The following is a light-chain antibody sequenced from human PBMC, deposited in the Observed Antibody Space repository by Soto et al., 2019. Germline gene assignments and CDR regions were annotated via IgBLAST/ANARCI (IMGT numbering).Light chain of an antibody. CDR1: QSIRSN. V-gene: IGKV3-15*01. Sequence: DIVLTQSPGTLSLSPGERATLSCRASQSIRSNLAWYQQKPGQAPRLLIYGASTRATGIPARFSGSGSGTEFTLTISSLQSEDFAVYYCQQYIRWPLTFGGGTKVDIK. CDR3: QQYIRWPLT. CDR2: GAS. J-gene: IGKJ4*01.